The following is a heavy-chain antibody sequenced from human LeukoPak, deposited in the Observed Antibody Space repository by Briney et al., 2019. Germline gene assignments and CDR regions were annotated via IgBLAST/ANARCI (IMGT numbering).Heavy chain of an antibody. V-gene: IGHV4-30-4*01. CDR1: GGSISSGDYY. CDR2: IYYSGST. D-gene: IGHD3-10*01. CDR3: ARDRGGRGVITLPFDY. J-gene: IGHJ4*02. Sequence: SETLSLTCTVSGGSISSGDYYWSWIRQPPGKGLEWIGYIYYSGSTYYNPSLKSRVTISVDTSKNQFSLKLSSVTAADTAVYYCARDRGGRGVITLPFDYWGQGTLVTVSS.